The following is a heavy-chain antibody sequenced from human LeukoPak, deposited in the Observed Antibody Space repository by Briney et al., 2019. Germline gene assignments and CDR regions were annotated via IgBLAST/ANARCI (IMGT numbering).Heavy chain of an antibody. CDR3: ARSSGNYYYYGMDV. CDR2: INWNGGST. V-gene: IGHV3-20*01. Sequence: GGSLRLSCAASGFTFDDYGMSWARQAPGKGLEWVSGINWNGGSTGYADSVKGRFTISRDNAKNSLYLQMNSLRAEDTALYHCARSSGNYYYYGMDVWGQGTTVTVSS. CDR1: GFTFDDYG. J-gene: IGHJ6*02.